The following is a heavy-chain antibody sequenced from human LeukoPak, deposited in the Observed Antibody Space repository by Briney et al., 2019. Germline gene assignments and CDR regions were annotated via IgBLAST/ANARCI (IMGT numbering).Heavy chain of an antibody. J-gene: IGHJ5*02. CDR1: GDTFNSYG. V-gene: IGHV1-18*01. CDR2: IHTYNGHT. D-gene: IGHD3-22*01. Sequence: ASVKVSCKASGDTFNSYGITWVRQAPGQGLEWMGWIHTYNGHTNYAQKLQGRVTMTTDTSTSTAYMELRSLRSDDTAVYYCARDQYYDSKGWFDPWGQGTLVTVSS. CDR3: ARDQYYDSKGWFDP.